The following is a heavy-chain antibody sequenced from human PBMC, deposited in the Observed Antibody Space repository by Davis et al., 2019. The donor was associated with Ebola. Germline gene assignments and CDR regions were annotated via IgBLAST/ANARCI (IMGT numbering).Heavy chain of an antibody. J-gene: IGHJ3*02. CDR2: INANTGGP. CDR1: GYTFTAYY. CDR3: ARVSGPATIFPVGDAFDM. Sequence: ASVKVSCKASGYTFTAYYMHWVRQAPGQGLEWMGRINANTGGPNYAQNFQGRVTMTRDTTITTAYMELNGLSSDDTALYYCARVSGPATIFPVGDAFDMWGQGTMVTVSS. V-gene: IGHV1-2*06. D-gene: IGHD2-2*01.